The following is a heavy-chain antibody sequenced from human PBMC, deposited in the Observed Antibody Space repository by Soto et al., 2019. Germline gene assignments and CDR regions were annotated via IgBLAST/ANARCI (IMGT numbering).Heavy chain of an antibody. CDR1: GFTFRNYA. CDR3: TKDQGAYYKPLDC. CDR2: ISGSGTST. J-gene: IGHJ4*02. V-gene: IGHV3-23*01. D-gene: IGHD3-3*01. Sequence: GALRLSCAASGFTFRNYAMSWVRQAPGKGLEWVSSISGSGTSTYYADSVKGRFTISRDNSKSTLYLQMNNLRVEDTAVYYCTKDQGAYYKPLDCWGRGSLVTVSS.